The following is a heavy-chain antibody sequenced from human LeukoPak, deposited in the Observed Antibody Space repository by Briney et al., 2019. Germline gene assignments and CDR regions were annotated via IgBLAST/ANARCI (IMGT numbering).Heavy chain of an antibody. D-gene: IGHD6-13*01. CDR3: ARAAADYGMDV. V-gene: IGHV1-46*01. J-gene: IGHJ6*02. CDR1: GYTFTSYY. Sequence: ASVKVSCKASGYTFTSYYMHWVRQAPGQGLEWMGIINPSGGSTSYAQKFQGRVTMTGDTSTSTVYMELSSLRSEDTAVYYCARAAADYGMDVWGQGTTVTVSS. CDR2: INPSGGST.